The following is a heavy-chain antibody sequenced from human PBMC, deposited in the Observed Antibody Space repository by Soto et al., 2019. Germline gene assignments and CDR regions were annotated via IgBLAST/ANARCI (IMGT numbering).Heavy chain of an antibody. CDR1: GYTFIIHG. Sequence: TVKVAGTAAGYTFIIHGISWVRQAPGQGLEWMGWISCKNGNTNYAQKLQGRVTLTTDTSTSTAYMELRSLRSDDTAVYYCARVSSSIVVVPDYGMDVWGQGITVTVSS. CDR2: ISCKNGNT. J-gene: IGHJ6*01. CDR3: ARVSSSIVVVPDYGMDV. D-gene: IGHD2-15*01. V-gene: IGHV1-18*04.